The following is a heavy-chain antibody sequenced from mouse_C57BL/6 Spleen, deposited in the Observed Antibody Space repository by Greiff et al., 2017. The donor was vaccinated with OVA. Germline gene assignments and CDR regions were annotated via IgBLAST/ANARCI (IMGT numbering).Heavy chain of an antibody. CDR2: ISSGSSTI. V-gene: IGHV5-17*01. CDR3: ARGGSSYGYYAMDY. Sequence: EVQGVESGGGLVKPGGSLKLSCAASGFTFSDYGMHWVRQAPEKGLEWVAYISSGSSTIYYADTVKGRFTISRDNAKNTLFLQMTSLRSEDTAMYYCARGGSSYGYYAMDYWGQGTSVTVSS. CDR1: GFTFSDYG. D-gene: IGHD1-1*01. J-gene: IGHJ4*01.